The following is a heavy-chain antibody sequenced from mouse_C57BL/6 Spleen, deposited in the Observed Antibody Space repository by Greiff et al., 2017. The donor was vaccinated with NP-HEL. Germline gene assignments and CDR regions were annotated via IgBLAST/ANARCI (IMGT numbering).Heavy chain of an antibody. V-gene: IGHV1-19*01. D-gene: IGHD3-2*02. CDR3: ARSESSGYVEAMDY. J-gene: IGHJ4*01. CDR2: INPYNGGT. CDR1: GYTFTDYY. Sequence: EVQLQESGPVLVKPGASVKMSCKASGYTFTDYYMNWVKQSHGKSLEWIGVINPYNGGTSYNQKFKGKATLTVDKSSSTAYMELNSLTSEYSSVYYCARSESSGYVEAMDYWGQGTSVTVSS.